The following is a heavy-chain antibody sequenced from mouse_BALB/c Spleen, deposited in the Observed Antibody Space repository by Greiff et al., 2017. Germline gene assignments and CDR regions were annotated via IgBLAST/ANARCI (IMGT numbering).Heavy chain of an antibody. D-gene: IGHD1-1*01. Sequence: EVKLQESGPGLVKPSQSLSLTCTVTGYSITSDYAWNWIRQFPGNKLEWMGYISYSGSTSDNTSLKSRISITRDTSKNQFFLQLNSVTTEDTATYYCARKGITTVVAYSFDYWGQGTTLTVSS. CDR2: ISYSGST. CDR1: GYSITSDYA. J-gene: IGHJ2*01. CDR3: ARKGITTVVAYSFDY. V-gene: IGHV3-2*02.